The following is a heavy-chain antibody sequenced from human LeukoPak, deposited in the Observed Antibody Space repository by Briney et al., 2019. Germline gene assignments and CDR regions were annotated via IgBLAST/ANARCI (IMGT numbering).Heavy chain of an antibody. CDR2: ISSSSSTI. D-gene: IGHD4-17*01. CDR1: GFTFSSYS. CDR3: AREGYGDPFDY. Sequence: GGSLRLSCAASGFTFSSYSMNWVRQAPGKGLEWVSYISSSSSTIYYADSVKGRFTISRDNAKNSLYLQMNSLRAEDTAVYYCAREGYGDPFDYWGQGTLVTVSS. J-gene: IGHJ4*02. V-gene: IGHV3-48*01.